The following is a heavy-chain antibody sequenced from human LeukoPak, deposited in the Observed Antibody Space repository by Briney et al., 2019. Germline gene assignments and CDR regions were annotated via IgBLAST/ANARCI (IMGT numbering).Heavy chain of an antibody. CDR2: IYYSGST. J-gene: IGHJ5*02. V-gene: IGHV4-59*01. D-gene: IGHD3-16*01. Sequence: PSETLSLTCTVSGGSIISYYWSWIRQPPGKGLEWIGYIYYSGSTNYNPSLKSRATISVDTSKNQFSLRLNSVTAADTALYYCARGSRGGYNWFDPWGQGTLVIVSS. CDR1: GGSIISYY. CDR3: ARGSRGGYNWFDP.